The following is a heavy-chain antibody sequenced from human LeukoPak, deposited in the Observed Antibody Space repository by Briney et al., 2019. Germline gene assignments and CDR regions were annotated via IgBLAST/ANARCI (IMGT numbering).Heavy chain of an antibody. J-gene: IGHJ4*02. CDR1: GFTVSSNY. D-gene: IGHD3-10*01. CDR2: ISGGTGYT. V-gene: IGHV3-53*01. CDR3: AKRYYYGSGPFDY. Sequence: GGSLRLSCAASGFTVSSNYMSWVRQAPGKGLEWVSVISGGTGYTYYADSVKGRLTISRDNSKNTLYLQMNSLRTEDTAVYYCAKRYYYGSGPFDYWGQGTLVTVSS.